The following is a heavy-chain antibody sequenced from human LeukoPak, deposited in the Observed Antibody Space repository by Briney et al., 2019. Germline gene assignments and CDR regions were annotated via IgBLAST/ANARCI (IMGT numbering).Heavy chain of an antibody. CDR2: IIPIFGTA. D-gene: IGHD2-2*01. CDR1: GGTFSSYA. V-gene: IGHV1-69*06. CDR3: ARAFWDCSSTSCYSSWFDP. Sequence: GASVKVSCKASGGTFSSYAISWVRQAPGQGLEWMGGIIPIFGTANYAQKFQGRVTITADKSTSTAYMELSSLRSEDTAVYYCARAFWDCSSTSCYSSWFDPWGQGTLVTVSS. J-gene: IGHJ5*02.